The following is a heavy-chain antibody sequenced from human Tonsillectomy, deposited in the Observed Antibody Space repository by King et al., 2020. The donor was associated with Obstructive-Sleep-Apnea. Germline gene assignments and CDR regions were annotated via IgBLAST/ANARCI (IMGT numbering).Heavy chain of an antibody. CDR2: IYYSGST. J-gene: IGHJ2*01. D-gene: IGHD4-17*01. Sequence: QLQESGPGLVKPSETLSLTCTVSGGSFSSDIYYWGWIRQPPGKGLEWIGTIYYSGSTYYNPSLKSRVTISFDTSKNQFSLNLRSVTAADTAVYYCARLRPTYWYFDLWGRGTLVTVSS. CDR1: GGSFSSDIYY. V-gene: IGHV4-39*07. CDR3: ARLRPTYWYFDL.